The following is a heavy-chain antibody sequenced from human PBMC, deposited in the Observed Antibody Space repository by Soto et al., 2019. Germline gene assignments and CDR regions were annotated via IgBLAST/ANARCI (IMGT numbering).Heavy chain of an antibody. CDR3: GNDQGHTHRSHDFWSGSKSDYGMDV. CDR2: ISGSGGKT. CDR1: EFPFVNYV. D-gene: IGHD3-3*01. Sequence: GGSVRLSCVAYEFPFVNYVVSWVRLSPGKGLEWVSSISGSGGKTYYAESVKGRFTISRDNSKNTLNLEMNSLRAEDTAVYFCGNDQGHTHRSHDFWSGSKSDYGMDVWGHGTRITVSS. V-gene: IGHV3-23*01. J-gene: IGHJ6*02.